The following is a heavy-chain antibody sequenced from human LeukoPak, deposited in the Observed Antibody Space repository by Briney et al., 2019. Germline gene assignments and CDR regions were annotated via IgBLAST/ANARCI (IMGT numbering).Heavy chain of an antibody. J-gene: IGHJ6*02. CDR3: ARDRGYGYNYYYYYGMDV. V-gene: IGHV1-46*02. CDR2: INPSGGST. CDR1: GYTFNSYY. Sequence: ASVKVSCKASGYTFNSYYMHWVRQAPGQGLEWMGIINPSGGSTSYAQKFQGRVTMTRDTSTSTVYMELSSLRSEDTAVYYCARDRGYGYNYYYYYGMDVWGQGTTVTVSS. D-gene: IGHD4-17*01.